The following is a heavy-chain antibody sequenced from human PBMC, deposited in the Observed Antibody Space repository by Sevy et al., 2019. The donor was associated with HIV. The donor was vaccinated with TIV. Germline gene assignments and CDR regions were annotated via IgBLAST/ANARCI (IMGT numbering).Heavy chain of an antibody. CDR1: GFNFRNSA. CDR3: VRDKEEGASVFDY. V-gene: IGHV3-7*01. D-gene: IGHD1-26*01. CDR2: IKHDGYEN. Sequence: GGSLRLSCATSGFNFRNSAMDWVRQPPGKGLECVADIKHDGYENYYVDSVKGRFTSSSDNAKNSLHLQMNNMRAEDAAMYFCVRDKEEGASVFDYWGQGTPVTVSS. J-gene: IGHJ4*02.